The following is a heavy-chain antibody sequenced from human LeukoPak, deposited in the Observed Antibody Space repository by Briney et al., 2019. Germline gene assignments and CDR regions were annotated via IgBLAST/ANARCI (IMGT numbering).Heavy chain of an antibody. Sequence: SETLSLTCTVSGYSISSGYYWGWIRQPPGKGLEWIGSIYHSGSTYYNPSLKSRVTISVDTSKNQFSLKLSSVTAADTAVYYCARGENWFDPWGQGTLVTVSS. CDR2: IYHSGST. CDR3: ARGENWFDP. V-gene: IGHV4-38-2*02. CDR1: GYSISSGYY. J-gene: IGHJ5*02.